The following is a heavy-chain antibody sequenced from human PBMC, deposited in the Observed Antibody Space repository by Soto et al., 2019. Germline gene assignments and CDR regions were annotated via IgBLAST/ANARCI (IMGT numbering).Heavy chain of an antibody. D-gene: IGHD3-16*02. Sequence: QVQLQQWGAGLLKPSETLSLTCAVYGGSFSGYYWSWIRQPPGKGLEWIGEINHSGSTNYNPSLKSRVTISVDTSKNQFSLKLSSVTAADTAVYYCAREGRLGELSFDYWGQGTLVTVSS. CDR2: INHSGST. V-gene: IGHV4-34*01. J-gene: IGHJ4*02. CDR3: AREGRLGELSFDY. CDR1: GGSFSGYY.